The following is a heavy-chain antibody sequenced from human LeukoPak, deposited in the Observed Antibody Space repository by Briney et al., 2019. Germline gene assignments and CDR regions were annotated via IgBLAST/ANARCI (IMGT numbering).Heavy chain of an antibody. D-gene: IGHD1-26*01. CDR1: GGSVNSGSYY. CDR2: VYYSGST. V-gene: IGHV4-61*01. Sequence: SETLSLTCTVSGGSVNSGSYYWNWIRQPPGKGLEWIGYVYYSGSTNYNPSLKSRVTISVDTSKNQFSLKLSSVTAADTAVYYCARAAYSGSYHSDYWGQGTLVTVSS. CDR3: ARAAYSGSYHSDY. J-gene: IGHJ4*02.